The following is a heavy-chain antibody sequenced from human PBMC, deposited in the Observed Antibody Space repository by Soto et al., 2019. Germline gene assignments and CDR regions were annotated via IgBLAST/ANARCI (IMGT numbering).Heavy chain of an antibody. J-gene: IGHJ6*02. V-gene: IGHV5-51*01. Sequence: GESLKISCKGSGYSFTSYWIGWVRQMPGKGLEWMGIIYPGDSDTRYSPSFQGQVTISADKSISTAYLQWSSLKASDTAMYYCARVGFCSSTSCYNYCYYGMDVWGQGTTVTVSS. D-gene: IGHD2-2*02. CDR3: ARVGFCSSTSCYNYCYYGMDV. CDR1: GYSFTSYW. CDR2: IYPGDSDT.